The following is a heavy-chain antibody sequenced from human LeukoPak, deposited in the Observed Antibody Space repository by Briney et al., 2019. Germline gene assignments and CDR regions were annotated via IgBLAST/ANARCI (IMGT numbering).Heavy chain of an antibody. J-gene: IGHJ4*02. V-gene: IGHV3-33*06. Sequence: PGGSLRLSCVASGFTFSSFGMHWVRQAPGKGLEWVALIWYDGSNTYYADSVKGRFTISRDDSKNTVYLQMNSLRAEDTALYYCAKVGVTGFYCYDNWGQGTPVTVSS. CDR1: GFTFSSFG. CDR2: IWYDGSNT. D-gene: IGHD2-8*02. CDR3: AKVGVTGFYCYDN.